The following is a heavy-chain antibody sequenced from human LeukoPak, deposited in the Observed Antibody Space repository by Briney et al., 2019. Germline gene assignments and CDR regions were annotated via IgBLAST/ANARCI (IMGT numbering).Heavy chain of an antibody. J-gene: IGHJ4*02. CDR3: ARGRGSYEAPSYFDY. CDR2: IYTSGST. Sequence: PSETLSLTCTVSGGSISSYYWSWIRQPAGKGLEWIGRIYTSGSTNYNPSLKSRVTISVDTSKNQFSLKLSSVTAADTAVYYCARGRGSYEAPSYFDYWGQGTLVTVSS. CDR1: GGSISSYY. D-gene: IGHD3-16*01. V-gene: IGHV4-4*07.